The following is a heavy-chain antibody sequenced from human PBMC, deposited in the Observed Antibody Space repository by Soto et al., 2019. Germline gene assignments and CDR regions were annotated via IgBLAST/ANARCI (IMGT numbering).Heavy chain of an antibody. D-gene: IGHD3-3*01. J-gene: IGHJ6*03. V-gene: IGHV4-59*01. CDR1: GGSISSYY. CDR2: IYYSGST. CDR3: ARVEGYDFWSGYPLTHYYYYMDV. Sequence: PSETLSLTCTVSGGSISSYYWSWIRQPPGKGLEWIGYIYYSGSTNYNPSLKSRVTISVDTSKNQFSLKLSSVTAADTAVYYCARVEGYDFWSGYPLTHYYYYMDVWGKGTTVTVSS.